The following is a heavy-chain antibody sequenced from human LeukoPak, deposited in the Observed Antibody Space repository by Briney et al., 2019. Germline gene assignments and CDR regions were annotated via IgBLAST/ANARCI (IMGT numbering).Heavy chain of an antibody. D-gene: IGHD4-17*01. Sequence: GGSLRLSCAAPGFTFSSYSMNWVRQAPGKGLEWVSSISSSSSYIYYADSVKGRFTISRDNAKNSLYLQMNSLRAEDTAVYYCANHNDYGDYYFDYWGQGTLVTVSS. CDR2: ISSSSSYI. CDR1: GFTFSSYS. CDR3: ANHNDYGDYYFDY. V-gene: IGHV3-21*04. J-gene: IGHJ4*02.